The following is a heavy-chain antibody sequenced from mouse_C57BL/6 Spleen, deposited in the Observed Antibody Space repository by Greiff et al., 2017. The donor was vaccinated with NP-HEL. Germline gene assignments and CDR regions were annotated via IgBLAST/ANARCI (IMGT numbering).Heavy chain of an antibody. J-gene: IGHJ2*01. CDR3: ARSEGLFDY. Sequence: EVQLQQSGPELVKPGASVKISCKASGYTFTDYYMNWVKQSHGKSLEWIGDINPNNGGTSYNQKFKGKATLTVDKSSSTAYMELRSLTSEDSAVYYCARSEGLFDYWGQGTTLTVSS. CDR2: INPNNGGT. D-gene: IGHD3-1*01. CDR1: GYTFTDYY. V-gene: IGHV1-26*01.